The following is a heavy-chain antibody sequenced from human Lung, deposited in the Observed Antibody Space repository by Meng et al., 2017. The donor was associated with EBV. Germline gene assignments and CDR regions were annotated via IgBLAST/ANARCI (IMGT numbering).Heavy chain of an antibody. V-gene: IGHV1-18*01. CDR2: ISAYNANT. Sequence: QVQLVQSGAEVKKPGASVKVSCKASGYTFASFGVNWVRQAPGQGLEWMGWISAYNANTNYAQNLQGRVTMTTDTSTSTAYMDLRSLRFDDTAVYYCARSMGSGGWYVDYWGQGTLVTVSS. J-gene: IGHJ4*02. D-gene: IGHD6-19*01. CDR1: GYTFASFG. CDR3: ARSMGSGGWYVDY.